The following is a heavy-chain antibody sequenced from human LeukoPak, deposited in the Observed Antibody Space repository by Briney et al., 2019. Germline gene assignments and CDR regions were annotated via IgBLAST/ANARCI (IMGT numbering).Heavy chain of an antibody. CDR1: GFTFSSYS. CDR3: ARDGDKGYSYGYRYYFDY. CDR2: ISSSSRTI. J-gene: IGHJ4*02. Sequence: GGSLRLSCAASGFTFSSYSMNWVRQAPGKGLEWVSYISSSSRTIYYADSVKGRFTISRDNAKNSLYLQMNSLRAEDTAVYYCARDGDKGYSYGYRYYFDYWGQGTLVTVSS. V-gene: IGHV3-48*04. D-gene: IGHD5-18*01.